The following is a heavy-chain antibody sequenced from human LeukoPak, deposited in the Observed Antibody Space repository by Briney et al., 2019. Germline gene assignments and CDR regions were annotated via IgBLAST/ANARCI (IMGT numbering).Heavy chain of an antibody. CDR1: GFSLSSSGMR. D-gene: IGHD6-19*01. V-gene: IGHV2-70*04. J-gene: IGHJ4*02. CDR3: AQMTPDSSGLFEY. CDR2: IDWNDDK. Sequence: SGPTLVNPTQTLTLTCTFSGFSLSSSGMRVNWVRQPPGKALEWLARIDWNDDKFYNTSLKTRLTISRDTSKDQVVLTMTNMDPVDTATYYCAQMTPDSSGLFEYWGQGTLVTVSS.